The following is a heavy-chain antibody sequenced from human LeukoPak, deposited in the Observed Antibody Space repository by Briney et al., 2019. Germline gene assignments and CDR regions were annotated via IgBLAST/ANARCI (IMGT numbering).Heavy chain of an antibody. D-gene: IGHD3-22*01. CDR3: ARTTFTMIVVN. CDR1: GGSVSSGSYY. Sequence: PSETLSLTCTVSGGSVSSGSYYWSWIRQPPGKGLEWIGYIYYSGSTNYNPSLKSRVTISVDTSKNQFSLKLSSVTAADTAVYYCARTTFTMIVVNWGQGTLVTVSS. CDR2: IYYSGST. J-gene: IGHJ4*02. V-gene: IGHV4-61*01.